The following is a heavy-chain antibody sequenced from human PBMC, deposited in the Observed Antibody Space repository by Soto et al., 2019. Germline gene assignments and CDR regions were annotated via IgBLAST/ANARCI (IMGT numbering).Heavy chain of an antibody. CDR3: ARALAYYYDSGP. CDR2: IIPIFGTA. V-gene: IGHV1-69*13. J-gene: IGHJ4*02. Sequence: ASVKVSCKASGGTFSSYAISWVRQAPGQGLEWMGGIIPIFGTANYAQKFQGRVTITADESTSTAYMELSSLRSEDTAVYYCARALAYYYDSGPWGQGTLVTVS. CDR1: GGTFSSYA. D-gene: IGHD3-22*01.